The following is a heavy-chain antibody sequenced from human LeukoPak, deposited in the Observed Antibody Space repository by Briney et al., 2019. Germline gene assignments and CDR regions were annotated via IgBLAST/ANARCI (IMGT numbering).Heavy chain of an antibody. D-gene: IGHD1-26*01. V-gene: IGHV1-18*04. CDR2: ISAYNGNT. CDR1: GYTFTSYG. Sequence: ASVKVSCKASGYTFTSYGISWVRQAPGQGLEWMGWISAYNGNTNYAQKLQGRVTMTTDTSTGTAYMELRSLRSDDTAVYYCAIYRYSGPIDYWGQGTLVTVSS. CDR3: AIYRYSGPIDY. J-gene: IGHJ4*02.